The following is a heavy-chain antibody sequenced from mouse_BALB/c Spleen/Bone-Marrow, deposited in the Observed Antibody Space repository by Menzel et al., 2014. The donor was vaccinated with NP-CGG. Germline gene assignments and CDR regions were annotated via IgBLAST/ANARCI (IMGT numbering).Heavy chain of an antibody. CDR2: IYPGDGDT. Sequence: VKLMESGPELVKPGASVKISCKASGYAFSSSWMNWVKQRPGQGLEWIGRIYPGDGDTNYNGKFKGKATLTADKSSSTAYMQLSSLTSVDSAVYFCARHYLYYFDYWGQGTTLTVSS. V-gene: IGHV1-82*01. J-gene: IGHJ2*01. CDR3: ARHYLYYFDY. CDR1: GYAFSSSW. D-gene: IGHD5-5*01.